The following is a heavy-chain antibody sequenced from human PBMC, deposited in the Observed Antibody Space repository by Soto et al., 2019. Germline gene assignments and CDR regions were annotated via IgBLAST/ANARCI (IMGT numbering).Heavy chain of an antibody. V-gene: IGHV4-59*01. CDR2: IYYSGST. CDR1: GGSISSYY. Sequence: SETLSLTCTVSGGSISSYYWSWIRQPPGKGLEWIGYIYYSGSTNYNPSLKSRVTISVDTSKNQFSLKLSSVTAADTAVYYCARESILTGHPFDYWGQGTLVTVSS. CDR3: ARESILTGHPFDY. D-gene: IGHD3-9*01. J-gene: IGHJ4*02.